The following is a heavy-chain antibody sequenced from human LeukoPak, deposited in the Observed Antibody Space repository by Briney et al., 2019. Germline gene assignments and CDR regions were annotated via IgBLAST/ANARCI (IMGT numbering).Heavy chain of an antibody. J-gene: IGHJ6*03. D-gene: IGHD2-8*02. Sequence: SETLSLTCTVSGGSISSYYWGWIRQPPGKGLEWIGSIYYSGSTYYNPSLKSRVTISVDTSKNQFSLKLSSVTAADTAVYYCARRRGQSSGPSYYYFYMDVWGKGTTVTVSS. CDR1: GGSISSYY. CDR3: ARRRGQSSGPSYYYFYMDV. V-gene: IGHV4-39*07. CDR2: IYYSGST.